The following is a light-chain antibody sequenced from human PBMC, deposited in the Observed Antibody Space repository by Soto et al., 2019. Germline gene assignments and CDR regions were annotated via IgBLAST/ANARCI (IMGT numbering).Light chain of an antibody. CDR2: DAS. V-gene: IGKV3-20*01. CDR3: QQYGSSLLTWT. CDR1: QSVSSY. Sequence: EIVLTPSPATLSLSPVERATLSCRASQSVSSYLAWYQQKPGQAPRLLIYDASNRATGIPDRFSGSGSGTDFTLTISRLEPEDFAVYYCQQYGSSLLTWTFGQGTKVDIK. J-gene: IGKJ1*01.